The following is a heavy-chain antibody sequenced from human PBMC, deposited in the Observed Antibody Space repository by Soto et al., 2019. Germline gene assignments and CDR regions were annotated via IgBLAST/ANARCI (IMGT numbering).Heavy chain of an antibody. V-gene: IGHV3-9*01. CDR2: ISWNSGST. D-gene: IGHD3-3*01. Sequence: GGSLRLSCAASGFNFDGYAMHWVRQAPGRGLEWVSGISWNSGSTAYADSVKGRFTISRDNAKNSLFLQMNSLRAEDTALYFCAKDLTFTIFEDGMHVWGQGTTVTVSS. CDR1: GFNFDGYA. CDR3: AKDLTFTIFEDGMHV. J-gene: IGHJ6*02.